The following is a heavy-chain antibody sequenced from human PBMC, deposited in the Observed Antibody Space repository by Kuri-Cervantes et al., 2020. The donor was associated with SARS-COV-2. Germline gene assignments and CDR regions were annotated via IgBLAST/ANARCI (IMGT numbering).Heavy chain of an antibody. CDR3: ARGSRLYRIVLMVYAISHSDGNFDY. V-gene: IGHV4-34*01. CDR2: INHSGNT. CDR1: GGSFSNYY. J-gene: IGHJ4*02. Sequence: GSLRLSCAVYGGSFSNYYWTWIRQPPGKGLEWIGEINHSGNTNYNPSLKSRVTISVDTSKNQFSLKLSSVTAADTAVYYCARGSRLYRIVLMVYAISHSDGNFDYWGQGTLVTVSS. D-gene: IGHD2-8*01.